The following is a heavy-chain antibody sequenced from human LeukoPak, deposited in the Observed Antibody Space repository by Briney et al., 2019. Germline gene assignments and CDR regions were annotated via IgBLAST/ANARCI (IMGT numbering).Heavy chain of an antibody. CDR2: ISYDGSNK. CDR1: GFTFSSYA. D-gene: IGHD2/OR15-2a*01. V-gene: IGHV3-30*04. CDR3: ARVNSY. J-gene: IGHJ4*02. Sequence: GGSLRLSCAASGFTFSSYAMHWVRQAPGKGLEWVAVISYDGSNKYYADSVEGRFTISRDNSKNTLYLQMNSLRAEDTAVYYCARVNSYWGQGTLVTVSS.